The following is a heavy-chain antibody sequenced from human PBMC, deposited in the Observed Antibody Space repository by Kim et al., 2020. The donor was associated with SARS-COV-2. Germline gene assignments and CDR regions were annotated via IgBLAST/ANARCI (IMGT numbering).Heavy chain of an antibody. Sequence: SETLSLTCTVSGGSISSSSYYWGWIRQPPGKGLEWIGSIYYSGSTYYNPSLKSRVTISVDTSKNQFSLKLSSVTAADTAVYYCARLDWGTRGYGDYGLNWFDPWGQGTLVTVSS. V-gene: IGHV4-39*01. CDR1: GGSISSSSYY. J-gene: IGHJ5*02. CDR2: IYYSGST. CDR3: ARLDWGTRGYGDYGLNWFDP. D-gene: IGHD4-17*01.